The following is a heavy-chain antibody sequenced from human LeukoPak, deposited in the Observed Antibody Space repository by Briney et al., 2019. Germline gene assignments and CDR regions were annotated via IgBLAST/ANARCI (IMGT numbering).Heavy chain of an antibody. D-gene: IGHD6-13*01. Sequence: PGGSLRLSCAASGFTFSSYWMHWVRQAPGKGLVWVSRICSDGSSTSYADSVKGRFTISRDNAKNTLYLQMNSLRAEDTAVYYCARVGYSSSWYNFDYWGQGTLVTVSS. CDR2: ICSDGSST. V-gene: IGHV3-74*01. J-gene: IGHJ4*02. CDR1: GFTFSSYW. CDR3: ARVGYSSSWYNFDY.